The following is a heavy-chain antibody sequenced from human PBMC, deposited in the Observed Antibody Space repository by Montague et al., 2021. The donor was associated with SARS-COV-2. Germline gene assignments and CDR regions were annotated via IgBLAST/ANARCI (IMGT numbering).Heavy chain of an antibody. CDR3: ARAGITIFGVVTHYDY. CDR2: IYYSGST. Sequence: SLSLTCTVSGGSISSGGYYWSWIRQHPGKGLEWIGYIYYSGSTYYNPPLKSRVTISVDTSKNQFSLKLSSVTAADTAVYYCARAGITIFGVVTHYDYWGQGTLVTVSS. D-gene: IGHD3-3*01. J-gene: IGHJ4*02. CDR1: GGSISSGGYY. V-gene: IGHV4-31*03.